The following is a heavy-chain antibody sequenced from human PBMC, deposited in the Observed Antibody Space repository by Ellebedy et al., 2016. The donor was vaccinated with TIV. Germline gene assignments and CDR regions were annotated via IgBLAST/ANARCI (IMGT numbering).Heavy chain of an antibody. J-gene: IGHJ4*02. Sequence: PGGSLRLSCAASGFTFSGYYMSWFRQAPGKGPEWVSYISYSGDLMYYADSVKGRFTISRDNSKNMLYLHMNSLRAEDTAVYYCASQRGYTNDYKGQAFDYWGQGTLVTVSS. CDR2: ISYSGDLM. D-gene: IGHD5-18*01. V-gene: IGHV3-11*01. CDR3: ASQRGYTNDYKGQAFDY. CDR1: GFTFSGYY.